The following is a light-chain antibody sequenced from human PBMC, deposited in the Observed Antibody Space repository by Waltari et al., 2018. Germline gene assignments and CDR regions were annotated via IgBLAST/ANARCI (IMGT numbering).Light chain of an antibody. Sequence: DIMVTQSPDFLSVSLGERASINCTSSHSVLGYFNNRDSLAWYQQKPGQPPKLLIHWASTRESGVPDRFRGSGSGTDFTLTINSLQAEDVAVYYCHQYYIPPLTFGQGTRLEIK. V-gene: IGKV4-1*01. CDR3: HQYYIPPLT. J-gene: IGKJ5*01. CDR2: WAS. CDR1: HSVLGYFNNRDS.